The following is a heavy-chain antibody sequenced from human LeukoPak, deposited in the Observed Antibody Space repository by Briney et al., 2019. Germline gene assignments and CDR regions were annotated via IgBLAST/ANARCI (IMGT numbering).Heavy chain of an antibody. J-gene: IGHJ4*02. CDR3: ARDSGTYSSSRYDNFDY. CDR1: GYTFTAYY. V-gene: IGHV1-2*06. D-gene: IGHD6-13*01. Sequence: EASVKVSCTASGYTFTAYYVHWVRQAPGQGLEWMGRINPNSGDTNYAQKFQGRVTMTRDTSISTAYMELSRLTSDDKAVYYCARDSGTYSSSRYDNFDYWGQGTLVTVSS. CDR2: INPNSGDT.